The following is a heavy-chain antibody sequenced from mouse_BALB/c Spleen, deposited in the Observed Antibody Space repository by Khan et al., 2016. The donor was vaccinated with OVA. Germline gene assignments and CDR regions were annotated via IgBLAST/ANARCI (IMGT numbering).Heavy chain of an antibody. J-gene: IGHJ4*01. V-gene: IGHV1-26*01. CDR2: VNPNTGNT. CDR3: ARGYDFFAY. Sequence: EVQLQESGPDLVKPGASVKMSCKASGYSFTGYYMNWVKQSHGKSLECIGRVNPNTGNTNYNQKFRGKAILIVDTSSSTAYMELRSLTSEDSAVYYCARGYDFFAYWGQGTSVTVSS. D-gene: IGHD2-14*01. CDR1: GYSFTGYY.